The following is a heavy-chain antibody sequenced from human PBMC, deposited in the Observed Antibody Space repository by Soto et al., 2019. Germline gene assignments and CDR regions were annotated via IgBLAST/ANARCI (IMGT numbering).Heavy chain of an antibody. CDR3: ARVGSGSYGTNYYYYYYMDV. Sequence: SETLSLTCAVYGGSFSGYYWSWIRQPPGKGLEWIGEINHSGSTNYNPSLKSRVTISVDTSKNQFSLKLSSVTAADTAVYYCARVGSGSYGTNYYYYYYMDVWGKGTTVTVSS. D-gene: IGHD3-10*01. CDR1: GGSFSGYY. J-gene: IGHJ6*03. V-gene: IGHV4-34*01. CDR2: INHSGST.